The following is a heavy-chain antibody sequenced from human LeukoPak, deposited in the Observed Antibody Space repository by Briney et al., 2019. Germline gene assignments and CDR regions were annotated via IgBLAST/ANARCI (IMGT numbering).Heavy chain of an antibody. D-gene: IGHD3-22*01. CDR3: ARANYDDPNLYFDY. J-gene: IGHJ4*02. CDR1: GGSISSYY. CDR2: IYTSGST. Sequence: PSETLSLTCTVSGGSISSYYWSWIRQPAGKGLEWIGRIYTSGSTNYNPSLKSRVTMLVDTSKNQFSLKLSSVTAADTAVYYCARANYDDPNLYFDYWGQGTLVTVSS. V-gene: IGHV4-4*07.